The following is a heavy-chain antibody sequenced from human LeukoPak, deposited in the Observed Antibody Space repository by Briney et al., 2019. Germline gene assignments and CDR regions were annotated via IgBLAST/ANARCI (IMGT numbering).Heavy chain of an antibody. CDR3: ARNRMATIVHDAYDI. CDR2: IYYSGST. Sequence: SETLSLSCTVSDGSISSYYWSWIRQPPGKGLEWIGYIYYSGSTNYNPSLKSRVTISVDTSKNQFSLKLSTVTAADTAVYYCARNRMATIVHDAYDIWGQGTMVTVSS. J-gene: IGHJ3*02. V-gene: IGHV4-59*01. D-gene: IGHD5-24*01. CDR1: DGSISSYY.